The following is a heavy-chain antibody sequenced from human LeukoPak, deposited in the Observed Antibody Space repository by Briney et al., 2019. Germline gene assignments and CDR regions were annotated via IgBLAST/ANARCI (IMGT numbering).Heavy chain of an antibody. V-gene: IGHV3-9*01. D-gene: IGHD1-26*01. CDR3: AKDKRAWDLNDNWFDP. CDR2: ISWNSGSI. CDR1: GFTFDDYA. J-gene: IGHJ5*02. Sequence: GGSLRLSCAASGFTFDDYAMHWVRQAPGKGLEWVSGISWNSGSIGYADSVKGRFTISRDNAKNSLYLQMNSLRAEDTALYYCAKDKRAWDLNDNWFDPWGQGTLVTVSS.